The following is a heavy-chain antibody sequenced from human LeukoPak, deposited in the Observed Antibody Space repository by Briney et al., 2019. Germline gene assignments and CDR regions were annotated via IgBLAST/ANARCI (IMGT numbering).Heavy chain of an antibody. J-gene: IGHJ4*02. Sequence: PSETLSLTCSVSGASVTSGGYYWAWIRQPPGERPEYIGSIYQSGSTYYNPSLKSRVTISVDTSNNQFSLKLSSVTAADTAVYYCARDQSVAGGRSFDYWGQGALVTVSS. CDR1: GASVTSGGYY. V-gene: IGHV4-39*07. D-gene: IGHD6-19*01. CDR3: ARDQSVAGGRSFDY. CDR2: IYQSGST.